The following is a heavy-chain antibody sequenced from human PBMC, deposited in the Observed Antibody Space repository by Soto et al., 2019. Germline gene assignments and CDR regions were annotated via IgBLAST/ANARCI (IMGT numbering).Heavy chain of an antibody. CDR3: AKELVVDIVARRLRDYYGMDV. CDR2: ISGSGGST. Sequence: EVQLLESGGGLVQPGGSLRLSCAASGFTFSSYAMSWVRQAPGKGLEWVSAISGSGGSTYHADSVKGRFTISRDNSKSTLYLQMNSLRAEDTAVYYCAKELVVDIVARRLRDYYGMDVWGQGTTVTVSS. J-gene: IGHJ6*02. V-gene: IGHV3-23*01. D-gene: IGHD5-12*01. CDR1: GFTFSSYA.